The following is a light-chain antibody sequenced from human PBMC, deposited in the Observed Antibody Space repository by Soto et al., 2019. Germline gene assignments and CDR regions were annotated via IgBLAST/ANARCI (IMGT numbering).Light chain of an antibody. CDR1: QSVSSNF. CDR2: GAS. V-gene: IGKV3-20*01. Sequence: EIVLTQSPGTLSLSPGERDTLSCRASQSVSSNFLAWHQQKPGQAPRLLIYGASSRATGIPDRFSGSGSGTDFTLTVSRLEPEDFAVYYCQQYGSLPYTFGQGTKLEIK. J-gene: IGKJ2*01. CDR3: QQYGSLPYT.